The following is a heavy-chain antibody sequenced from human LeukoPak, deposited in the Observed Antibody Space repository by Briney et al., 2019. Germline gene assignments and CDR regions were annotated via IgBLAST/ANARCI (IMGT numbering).Heavy chain of an antibody. CDR1: GFTFSSYA. CDR3: ARVTGYYYDRSGYYQDAFDI. Sequence: GGSLRLSCAASGFTFSSYAMSWVRQAPGKGLEWVSAISGSGGSTYYADSVKGRFTISRDNSKNTLYLQMNSLRVEDTAVYYCARVTGYYYDRSGYYQDAFDIWGQGTMVTVSS. D-gene: IGHD3-22*01. J-gene: IGHJ3*02. CDR2: ISGSGGST. V-gene: IGHV3-23*01.